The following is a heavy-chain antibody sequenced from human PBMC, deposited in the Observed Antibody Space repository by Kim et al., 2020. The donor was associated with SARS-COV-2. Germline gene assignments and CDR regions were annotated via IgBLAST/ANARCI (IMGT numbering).Heavy chain of an antibody. D-gene: IGHD3-10*01. V-gene: IGHV3-11*05. CDR3: ARDPQLFDY. CDR2: SYT. Sequence: SYTNYADSVKGRFTISRDHAKNSLYLQMNSLRAEDTAVYYCARDPQLFDYWGQGTLVTVSS. J-gene: IGHJ4*02.